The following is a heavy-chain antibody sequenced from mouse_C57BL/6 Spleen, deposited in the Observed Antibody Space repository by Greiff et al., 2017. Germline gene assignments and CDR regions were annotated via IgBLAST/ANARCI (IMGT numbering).Heavy chain of an antibody. D-gene: IGHD4-1*01. CDR2: ISYDGSN. CDR3: ARDLWDGY. J-gene: IGHJ2*01. Sequence: DVKLQESGPGLVKPSQSLSLTCSVTGYSITSGYYWNWIRQFPGNKLEWMGYISYDGSNNYNPSLKNRISITRDTSKNQFFLKLNSVTTEDTATYYCARDLWDGYWGQGTTLTVSS. V-gene: IGHV3-6*01. CDR1: GYSITSGYY.